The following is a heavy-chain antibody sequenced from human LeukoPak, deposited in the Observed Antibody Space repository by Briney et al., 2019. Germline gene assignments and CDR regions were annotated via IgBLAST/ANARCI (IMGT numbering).Heavy chain of an antibody. CDR1: GFTFSSYA. CDR2: INSDGSST. V-gene: IGHV3-74*01. D-gene: IGHD6-19*01. Sequence: GGSLRLSCAASGFTFSSYAMSWVRQAPGKGLVWVSRINSDGSSTSYADSVKGRFTISRDNAKNTLYLQMNSLRAEDTAVYYCARDHPIAVAGLPDYWGQGTLVTVSS. J-gene: IGHJ4*02. CDR3: ARDHPIAVAGLPDY.